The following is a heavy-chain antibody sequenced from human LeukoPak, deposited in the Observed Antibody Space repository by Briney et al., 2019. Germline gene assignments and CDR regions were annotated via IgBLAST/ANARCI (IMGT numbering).Heavy chain of an antibody. J-gene: IGHJ4*02. Sequence: SETLSLTCTVSSGSISTYYWIWIRQPPAKGLEWMGFFSYSGSTKYNPSLKSRVTMSVDTSKNQFSLKLNSVTAADTAVYYCARMYSGTSYYFDYWGQGTLVTVSS. CDR1: SGSISTYY. D-gene: IGHD1-26*01. CDR3: ARMYSGTSYYFDY. V-gene: IGHV4-59*01. CDR2: FSYSGST.